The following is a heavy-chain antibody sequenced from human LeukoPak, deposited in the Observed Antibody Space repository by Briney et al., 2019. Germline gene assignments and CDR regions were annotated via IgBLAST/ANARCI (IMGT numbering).Heavy chain of an antibody. CDR1: GGSFSGYY. CDR3: ARRSSRYYGSGSYRKYYFDY. J-gene: IGHJ4*02. Sequence: SETLSLTCAVYGGSFSGYYWSWIRQPPGKGLEGIGEINHSRSTSYNPSLKSRVTISVDTSKNQFSLKLSSVTAADTAVYYCARRSSRYYGSGSYRKYYFDYWGQGTLVTVSS. V-gene: IGHV4-34*01. D-gene: IGHD3-10*01. CDR2: INHSRST.